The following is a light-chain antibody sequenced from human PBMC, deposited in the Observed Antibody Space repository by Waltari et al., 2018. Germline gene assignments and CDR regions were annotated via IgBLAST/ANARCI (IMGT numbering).Light chain of an antibody. CDR1: QSISSF. CDR3: QQSYSDSRT. V-gene: IGKV1-39*01. Sequence: DIQMTQSPSSLSASVGDRVTITCRASQSISSFLNWYQQKPVKAPKLLIYAASSLQSGVPSRFSGSGSGTDFTLTINSLQPEDFATYYCQQSYSDSRTFGQGTKLEIK. CDR2: AAS. J-gene: IGKJ2*02.